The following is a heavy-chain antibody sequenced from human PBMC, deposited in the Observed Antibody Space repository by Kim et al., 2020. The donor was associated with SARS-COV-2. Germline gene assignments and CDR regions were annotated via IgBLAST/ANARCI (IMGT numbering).Heavy chain of an antibody. Sequence: YVQNLQGRVTMTADTSTSTDYMELRSLRSDDTAVYYCAILRSGWFVGYFDYWGQGTLVTVSS. V-gene: IGHV1-18*01. J-gene: IGHJ4*02. CDR3: AILRSGWFVGYFDY. D-gene: IGHD6-19*01.